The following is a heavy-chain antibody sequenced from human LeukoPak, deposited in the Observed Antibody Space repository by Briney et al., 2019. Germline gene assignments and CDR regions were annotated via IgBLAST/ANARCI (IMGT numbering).Heavy chain of an antibody. CDR3: ARLGSRHLHMIDY. CDR1: GGSMTSYY. CDR2: IFYSGST. J-gene: IGHJ4*02. Sequence: SETLSLTCTVSGGSMTSYYWNWIRQLPGKGLEWIGFIFYSGSTNYNPSLKSRVTISADTSKNQFSLKVTSVTAADTAVYYCARLGSRHLHMIDYWGRGTLVTVSS. D-gene: IGHD6-25*01. V-gene: IGHV4-59*08.